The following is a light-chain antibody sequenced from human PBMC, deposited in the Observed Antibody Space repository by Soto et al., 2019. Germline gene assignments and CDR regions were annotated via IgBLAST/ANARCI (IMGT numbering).Light chain of an antibody. CDR1: SSDVGAYNY. CDR3: SSKRTTASLV. Sequence: QSVLTQPASVSGSPGQTITISCTGTSSDVGAYNYVSWYQQHPGKAPKPMIYEVSNRPSGVSDRFSGSKSGNTASLTISGLQAADEADYYCSSKRTTASLVFGTGTKVTGL. J-gene: IGLJ1*01. CDR2: EVS. V-gene: IGLV2-14*01.